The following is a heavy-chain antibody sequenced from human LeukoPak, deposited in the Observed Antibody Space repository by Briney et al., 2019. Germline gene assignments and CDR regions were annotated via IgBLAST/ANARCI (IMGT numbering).Heavy chain of an antibody. CDR2: INPSGTT. Sequence: SETLSLTCAVYGGSSSAYWWSWIRQPPGKGLEWIGEINPSGTTNYNPSLKSRVTISLDTSKNQFSLKLSSVTAADTAVYYCARDDWEYSGYRHASRSNFDYWGQGTLVTVSS. D-gene: IGHD5-12*01. CDR1: GGSSSAYW. CDR3: ARDDWEYSGYRHASRSNFDY. V-gene: IGHV4-34*01. J-gene: IGHJ4*02.